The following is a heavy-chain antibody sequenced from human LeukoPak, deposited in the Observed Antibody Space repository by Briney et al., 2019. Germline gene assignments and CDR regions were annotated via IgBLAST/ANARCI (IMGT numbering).Heavy chain of an antibody. CDR3: ARDLSGWSWFDP. Sequence: PSETLSLTCTVSGGSFSGYYWSWIRQPPGKGLEWIGEINHSGSTNYNPSLKSRVTISLDTSKNQFSLKLSSVTAADTAVYYCARDLSGWSWFDPWGQGTLVTVSS. V-gene: IGHV4-34*01. CDR1: GGSFSGYY. J-gene: IGHJ5*02. CDR2: INHSGST. D-gene: IGHD6-19*01.